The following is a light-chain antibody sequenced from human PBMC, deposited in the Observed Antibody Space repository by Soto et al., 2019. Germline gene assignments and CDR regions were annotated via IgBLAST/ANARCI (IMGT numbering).Light chain of an antibody. J-gene: IGKJ1*01. Sequence: VLTQSPATLSLSPGERATLSCRASQSISNYLAWYQQKPGQAPRLLIYDAVNRATGIPARFSGSGSGTEFTLTISSLQPDDFATYYCQQYNSYSWTFGQGTKVEIK. V-gene: IGKV3-11*01. CDR1: QSISNY. CDR3: QQYNSYSWT. CDR2: DAV.